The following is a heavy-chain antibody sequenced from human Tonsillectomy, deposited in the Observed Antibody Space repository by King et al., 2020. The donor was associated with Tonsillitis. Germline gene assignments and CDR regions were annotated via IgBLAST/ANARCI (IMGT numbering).Heavy chain of an antibody. CDR1: GFTFSSYS. D-gene: IGHD3-10*01. Sequence: VQLVESGGGLVKPGGSLRLSCAASGFTFSSYSLHWVRQAPGKGLEWVSSITSSSNYIYYADSMEGRCTISRDNAKNSLYLQMNSLRAEDTAMYYCAVVWVVRGVGAYDIWGQGTLVTVSS. V-gene: IGHV3-21*01. J-gene: IGHJ3*02. CDR3: AVVWVVRGVGAYDI. CDR2: ITSSSNYI.